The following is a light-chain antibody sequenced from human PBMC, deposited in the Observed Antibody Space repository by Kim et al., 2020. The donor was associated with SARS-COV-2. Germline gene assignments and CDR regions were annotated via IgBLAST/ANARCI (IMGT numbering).Light chain of an antibody. V-gene: IGKV3-15*01. J-gene: IGKJ2*01. CDR3: QQYNRWPPYI. CDR1: PSVSTN. CDR2: GTS. Sequence: PGERAARSCRTSPSVSTNLAWYQQKPGQAPRLLIYGTSTRATGIPARFSGSGSGTEFTLTISSLQSEDFAIYYCQQYNRWPPYIFGQGTKLEI.